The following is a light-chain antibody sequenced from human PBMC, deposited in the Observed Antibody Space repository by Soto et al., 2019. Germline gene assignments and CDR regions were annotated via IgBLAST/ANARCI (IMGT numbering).Light chain of an antibody. V-gene: IGKV1-5*01. CDR2: DAS. CDR1: QSISRS. J-gene: IGKJ3*01. CDR3: QQYSDFLIS. Sequence: DIPMTQSPSTLSASVGDRVTITCRASQSISRSLAWYQQKPGKAPSLLIYDASSLEGGVPSRFSGSGFGTEFTLTITNLQPADFATYHCQQYSDFLISFGPGTTVDFK.